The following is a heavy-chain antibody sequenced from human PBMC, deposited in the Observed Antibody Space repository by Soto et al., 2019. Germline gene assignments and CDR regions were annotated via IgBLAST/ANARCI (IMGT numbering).Heavy chain of an antibody. D-gene: IGHD6-19*01. J-gene: IGHJ6*02. V-gene: IGHV1-2*04. Sequence: ASVKRSRKASGSTFPGYCMHCVRQAPRQGIKWMGWINPNSGGTTYEQKFQGWVTMTRDRSISTAYMELSRVRPHEAAVFYCARTVISVATPSPYYYGMDVWGQGTTVTVSS. CDR1: GSTFPGYC. CDR3: ARTVISVATPSPYYYGMDV. CDR2: INPNSGGT.